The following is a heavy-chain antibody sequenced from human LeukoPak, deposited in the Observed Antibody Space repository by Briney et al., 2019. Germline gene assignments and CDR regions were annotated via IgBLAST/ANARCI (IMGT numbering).Heavy chain of an antibody. CDR3: ARESIAVAGAPFDY. J-gene: IGHJ4*02. Sequence: AGRSLRLSCAASGFTFSSYEMNWVRQAPGKGLEWVSYISSGSTIYDADSVKGRFTISRDNAKNSLYLQMNSLRAEDTAVYYCARESIAVAGAPFDYWGQGTLVTVSS. V-gene: IGHV3-48*03. CDR2: ISSGSTI. D-gene: IGHD6-19*01. CDR1: GFTFSSYE.